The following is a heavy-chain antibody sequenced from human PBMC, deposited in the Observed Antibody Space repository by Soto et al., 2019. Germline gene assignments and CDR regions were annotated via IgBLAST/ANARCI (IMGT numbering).Heavy chain of an antibody. D-gene: IGHD3-22*01. J-gene: IGHJ5*02. V-gene: IGHV3-30-3*01. CDR3: ARGRFAMIVWFDP. CDR1: GFTFSSYA. CDR2: ISYDGSNK. Sequence: QVQLVESGGGVVQPGRSLRLSCAASGFTFSSYAMHWVRQAPGKGLEWVAVISYDGSNKYYADSVKGRFTISRDNSKNTLYLQMNSLRAEDTAVYYCARGRFAMIVWFDPWGQGTLVTVSS.